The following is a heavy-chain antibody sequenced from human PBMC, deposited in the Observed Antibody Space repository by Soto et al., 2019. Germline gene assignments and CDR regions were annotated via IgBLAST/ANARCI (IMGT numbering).Heavy chain of an antibody. D-gene: IGHD6-13*01. V-gene: IGHV3-48*01. CDR3: ARVVSAGTLYGMDV. J-gene: IGHJ6*02. CDR2: ISSSSSTI. Sequence: GGSLRLSCAASGFTFSSYSMNWVRQAPGKGLERVSYISSSSSTIYYADSVKGRFTISRDNAKNTLYLQVNSLRAEDTAIYYCARVVSAGTLYGMDVSGQATTVTVSS. CDR1: GFTFSSYS.